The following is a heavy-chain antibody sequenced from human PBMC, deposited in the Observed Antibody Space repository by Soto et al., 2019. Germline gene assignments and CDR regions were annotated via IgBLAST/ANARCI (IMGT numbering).Heavy chain of an antibody. D-gene: IGHD3-22*01. V-gene: IGHV1-18*01. J-gene: IGHJ4*02. CDR2: ISADNGDT. CDR1: GYTFDIYG. CDR3: ARDRSYYYDSSGYPFDF. Sequence: GXSVKVSCKASGYTFDIYGISWVRQVPGKGPEWMGWISADNGDTKYAQRMQGRVTMTTDTATSTAYMELRSLRSDDTAVYYCARDRSYYYDSSGYPFDFWGQGSLVTVSS.